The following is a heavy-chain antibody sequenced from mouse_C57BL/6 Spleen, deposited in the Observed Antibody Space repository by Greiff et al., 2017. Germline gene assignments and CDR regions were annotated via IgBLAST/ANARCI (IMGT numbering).Heavy chain of an antibody. D-gene: IGHD2-1*01. CDR1: GYTFTSYW. J-gene: IGHJ4*01. CDR3: ARTEGNYDYAMDY. Sequence: VQLQQPGAELVKPGASVKLSCKASGYTFTSYWMHWVKQRPGRGLEWIGRIYPNSGGTKYNEKFKSKATLTVDKPSSTAYMQLSSRTSEDSAVYYCARTEGNYDYAMDYWGQGTSVTVSS. CDR2: IYPNSGGT. V-gene: IGHV1-72*01.